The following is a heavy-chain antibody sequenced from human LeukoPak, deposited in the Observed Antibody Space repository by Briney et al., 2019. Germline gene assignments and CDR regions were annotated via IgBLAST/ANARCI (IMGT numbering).Heavy chain of an antibody. V-gene: IGHV4-38-2*02. J-gene: IGHJ4*02. CDR3: ARSGYSSSYYFDY. D-gene: IGHD6-6*01. Sequence: NPSETLSLTCTVSGGSISSYYWGWIRQPPGKGLEWIGSIYHSGSTYYNPSLKSRVTILVDTSKNQFSLKLRSVTAADTAVYYCARSGYSSSYYFDYWGQGTLVTVSS. CDR1: GGSISSYY. CDR2: IYHSGST.